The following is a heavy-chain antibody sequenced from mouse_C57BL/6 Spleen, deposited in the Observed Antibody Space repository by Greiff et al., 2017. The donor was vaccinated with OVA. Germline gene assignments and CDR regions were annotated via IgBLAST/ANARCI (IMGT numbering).Heavy chain of an antibody. CDR1: GFTFSDYY. V-gene: IGHV5-16*01. CDR3: AREDWYFDV. CDR2: INYDGSST. Sequence: LQQSEGGLVQPGSSMKLSCTASGFTFSDYYMAWVRQVPEKGLEWVANINYDGSSTYYLDSLKSRFIISRDNAKNILYLQMSSLKSEDTATYYCAREDWYFDVWGTGTTVTVSS. J-gene: IGHJ1*03.